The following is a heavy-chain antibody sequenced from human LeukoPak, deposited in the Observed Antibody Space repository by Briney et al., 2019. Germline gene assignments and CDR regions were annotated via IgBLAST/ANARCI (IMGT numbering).Heavy chain of an antibody. J-gene: IGHJ5*02. D-gene: IGHD4-17*01. V-gene: IGHV4-34*01. CDR2: INHSGST. CDR1: GGSFSGYY. Sequence: PSETLSLTCAVYGGSFSGYYWSWIRQPPGKGLEWIGEINHSGSTNYNPSLKSRVTISVDTSKNQFSLKLSSVTAADTAVYYCASSYGDYPNWFDPWGQGTLVTVSS. CDR3: ASSYGDYPNWFDP.